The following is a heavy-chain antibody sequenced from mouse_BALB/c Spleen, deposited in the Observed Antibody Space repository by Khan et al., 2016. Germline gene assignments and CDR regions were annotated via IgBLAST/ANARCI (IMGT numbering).Heavy chain of an antibody. Sequence: QVQLKESGPGLVAPSQSLSITCTVSGFSITGFAVNWVRQPPGKGLEWLGVIWGDGRIDYESALKSRLSISKDNSTSQVFLKMNSLQTDDTASYYCASSYDYGGGFAYWGQGTLVTVSA. CDR2: IWGDGRI. V-gene: IGHV2-6-7*01. D-gene: IGHD2-4*01. J-gene: IGHJ3*01. CDR1: GFSITGFA. CDR3: ASSYDYGGGFAY.